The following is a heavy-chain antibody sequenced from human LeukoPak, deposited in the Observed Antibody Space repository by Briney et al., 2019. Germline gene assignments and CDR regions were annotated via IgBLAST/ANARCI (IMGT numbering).Heavy chain of an antibody. CDR3: ATRNAPAAPTYNWFDP. D-gene: IGHD2-2*01. V-gene: IGHV4-39*01. CDR2: IYDTGST. J-gene: IGHJ5*02. CDR1: GGSISRSNYY. Sequence: PSETLSLTCTVSGGSISRSNYYWGWIRQPPGKGLEWIGNIYDTGSTYYNPSLKSRVTISVDTSKNQFSLKLSSVTAADTAVYYCATRNAPAAPTYNWFDPWGQGTLVTVSS.